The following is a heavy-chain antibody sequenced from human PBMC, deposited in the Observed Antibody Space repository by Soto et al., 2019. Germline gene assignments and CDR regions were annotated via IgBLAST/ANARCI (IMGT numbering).Heavy chain of an antibody. Sequence: GGSVKVSCKASGYTFLNYHMDWVRQAPGQGLEWMGIINPSGGSTTYAQKFQGRVTVTRDTSTSTVYMELSSLRSEDTAVYYCAKQNGATGIDYWGQGTLVTVSS. J-gene: IGHJ4*02. CDR3: AKQNGATGIDY. CDR1: GYTFLNYH. V-gene: IGHV1-46*03. D-gene: IGHD6-13*01. CDR2: INPSGGST.